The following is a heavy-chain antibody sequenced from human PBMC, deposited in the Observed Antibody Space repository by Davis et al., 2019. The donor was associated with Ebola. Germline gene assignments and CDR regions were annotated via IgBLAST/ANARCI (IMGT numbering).Heavy chain of an antibody. J-gene: IGHJ4*02. D-gene: IGHD2-15*01. V-gene: IGHV3-48*02. CDR3: ARDPGYCSSGSCSFDY. CDR1: GFTFSSSS. CDR2: IRSSSGTI. Sequence: WGSLRLSCAASGFTFSSSSMNWVRQAPGKGLEWVSYIRSSSGTIYYAVSVKCRFTISRDNAKNSLYLQMNSLRDEDTAVYYCARDPGYCSSGSCSFDYWGQGTLVTVS.